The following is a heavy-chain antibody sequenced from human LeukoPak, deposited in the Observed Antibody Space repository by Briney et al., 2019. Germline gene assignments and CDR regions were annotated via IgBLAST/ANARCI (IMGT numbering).Heavy chain of an antibody. J-gene: IGHJ3*02. CDR3: AKSASMVRGVRWGDAFDI. Sequence: GSLSLSCAASGFTFDDYAMHWVRQAPGKGLEWVSLISGDGGSTYYADSVKGRFTISRDNSKNTLYLQMNSLRAEDTAVYYCAKSASMVRGVRWGDAFDIWGQGTMVTVSS. D-gene: IGHD3-10*01. CDR2: ISGDGGST. CDR1: GFTFDDYA. V-gene: IGHV3-43*02.